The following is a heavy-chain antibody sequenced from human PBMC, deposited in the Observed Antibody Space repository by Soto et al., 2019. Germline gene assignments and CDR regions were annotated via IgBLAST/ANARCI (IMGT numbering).Heavy chain of an antibody. D-gene: IGHD3-3*01. Sequence: SETLSLTCSVSGASVTSGDYYWNWIRQTPGTGLEWLGYMHDSGTTSYNPSLKSRVTISRDTSKNQFSLKLTSASAADTAVYFCARGGLYDLWSGLFDWGQGIRVTVSS. J-gene: IGHJ4*02. CDR3: ARGGLYDLWSGLFD. CDR1: GASVTSGDYY. V-gene: IGHV4-30-4*01. CDR2: MHDSGTT.